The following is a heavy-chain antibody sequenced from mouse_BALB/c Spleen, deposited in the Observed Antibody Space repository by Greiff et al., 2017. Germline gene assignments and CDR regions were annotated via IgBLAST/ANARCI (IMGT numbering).Heavy chain of an antibody. CDR3: ARGSNYEDYFDY. V-gene: IGHV5-6-5*01. D-gene: IGHD2-1*01. Sequence: EVKLMESGGGLVKPGGSLKLSCAASGFTFSSYAMSWVRQTPEKRLEWVASISSGGSTYYPDSVKGRFTISRDNARNILYLQKSSLRSEDTAMYYCARGSNYEDYFDYRGQGTTLTVSS. CDR1: GFTFSSYA. CDR2: ISSGGST. J-gene: IGHJ2*01.